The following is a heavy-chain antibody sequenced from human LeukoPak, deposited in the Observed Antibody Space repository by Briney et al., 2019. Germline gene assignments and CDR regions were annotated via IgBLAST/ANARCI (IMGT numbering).Heavy chain of an antibody. CDR1: GFTFSSYW. CDR2: INGDGSST. Sequence: QPGGSLRLSCAASGFTFSSYWMHWVRQAPGKGLVWVSRINGDGSSTTYADSVKGRFTISRDNAKNTLYLQMNSLRAEDTAVYYCGSLCYCSSTRCSLPYFDYWGQGTLVTVSS. J-gene: IGHJ4*02. CDR3: GSLCYCSSTRCSLPYFDY. V-gene: IGHV3-74*01. D-gene: IGHD2-2*01.